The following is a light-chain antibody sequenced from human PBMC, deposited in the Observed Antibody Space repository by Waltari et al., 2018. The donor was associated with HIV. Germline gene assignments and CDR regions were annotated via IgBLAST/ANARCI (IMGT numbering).Light chain of an antibody. CDR3: ASFTGDNTVI. V-gene: IGLV2-14*03. Sequence: AVTPPASVSGLPGQSTTISCTGDDSDFGLSNFVSWYQQHYGKPPRLILYDVDSRASGVSDRFSGSMSGNTASLTISGLRAEDEGHYYCASFTGDNTVIFGGGTEVTVL. J-gene: IGLJ2*01. CDR2: DVD. CDR1: DSDFGLSNF.